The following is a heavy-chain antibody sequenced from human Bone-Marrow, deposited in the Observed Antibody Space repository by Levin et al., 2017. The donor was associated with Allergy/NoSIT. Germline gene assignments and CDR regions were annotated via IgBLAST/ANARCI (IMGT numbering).Heavy chain of an antibody. CDR1: GFIRNGYA. CDR2: MSNDGVNK. J-gene: IGHJ6*02. D-gene: IGHD3-3*01. Sequence: GESLKISCAASGFIRNGYALHWVRQAPGKGLEWVALMSNDGVNKYYIDSVKGRFTISRDKVKSILYLQMDSLRPEDTATYFCAGEQTNYDFWSGFLSSRTSHSYNGMDVWGQGTTVIVSS. V-gene: IGHV3-30*04. CDR3: AGEQTNYDFWSGFLSSRTSHSYNGMDV.